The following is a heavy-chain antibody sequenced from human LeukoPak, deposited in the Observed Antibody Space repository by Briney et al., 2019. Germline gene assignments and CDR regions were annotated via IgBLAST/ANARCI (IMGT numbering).Heavy chain of an antibody. Sequence: SETLSLTCTVSGGSISSGGYYWSWIRQHPGKGLEWIGYIYYSGSTYYNPSLKSRVTISVDTSKNQFSLKLGSVSAADTAVYYCARGGGDVYNVFDYWGQGTLVTVSS. CDR1: GGSISSGGYY. CDR3: ARGGGDVYNVFDY. CDR2: IYYSGST. V-gene: IGHV4-31*03. D-gene: IGHD5-24*01. J-gene: IGHJ4*02.